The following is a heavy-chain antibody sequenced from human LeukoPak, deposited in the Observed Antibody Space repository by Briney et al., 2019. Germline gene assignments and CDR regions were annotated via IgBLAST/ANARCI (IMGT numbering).Heavy chain of an antibody. D-gene: IGHD5-24*01. CDR2: IFYSGNT. V-gene: IGHV4-59*05. CDR1: GGSISSYY. J-gene: IGHJ4*02. Sequence: SETLSPTCTVSGGSISSYYWSWIRQPPGKGLEWIGSIFYSGNTYDNPSLKSRVTIYVDTSKNQFSLKLNSVTAADTAVYYCARHRSKWLQSSFDYWGQGTLVTVSS. CDR3: ARHRSKWLQSSFDY.